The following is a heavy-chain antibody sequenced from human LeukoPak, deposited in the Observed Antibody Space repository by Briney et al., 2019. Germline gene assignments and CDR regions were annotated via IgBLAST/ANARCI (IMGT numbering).Heavy chain of an antibody. CDR3: ARGITMVRGVNYFDY. V-gene: IGHV6-1*01. Sequence: SQTLSLTCAISGDSVSSNSATWTWIRQSPSRGLEWLGRTYYRSKWYNDYAVSVKSRITINPDTSKNQFSLKLSSVTAADTAVYYCARGITMVRGVNYFDYWGQGTLVTVSS. CDR2: TYYRSKWYN. J-gene: IGHJ4*02. D-gene: IGHD3-10*01. CDR1: GDSVSSNSAT.